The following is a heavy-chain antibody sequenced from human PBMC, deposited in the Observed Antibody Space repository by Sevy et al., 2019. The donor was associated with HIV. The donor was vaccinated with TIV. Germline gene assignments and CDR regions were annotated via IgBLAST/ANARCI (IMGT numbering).Heavy chain of an antibody. D-gene: IGHD2-15*01. CDR1: GYTFTTYR. J-gene: IGHJ4*02. CDR2: ISPHNGDT. Sequence: ASVKVSCKISGYTFTTYRITWVRQAPGQGLEWMGWISPHNGDTDYAQKLQYRITMITDTSTTTVYMELTSLRSDDTAVYYCARAYCSGGRCYSLAYWGQGTLVTVSS. V-gene: IGHV1-18*01. CDR3: ARAYCSGGRCYSLAY.